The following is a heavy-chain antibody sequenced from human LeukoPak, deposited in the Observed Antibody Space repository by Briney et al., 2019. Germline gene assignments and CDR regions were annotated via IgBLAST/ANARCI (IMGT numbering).Heavy chain of an antibody. CDR2: IRFDGTNR. J-gene: IGHJ4*02. Sequence: GGSLRLSCAACGFTFSNHIMHWVRQAPGKGLEWVSFIRFDGTNRHYVDSVKGRFTISRDNPNNMLYLQMNSLKFDDTAVYYCARDAYHSGDLDQWGEGTLVIVSS. CDR3: ARDAYHSGDLDQ. CDR1: GFTFSNHI. V-gene: IGHV3-30*02. D-gene: IGHD3/OR15-3a*01.